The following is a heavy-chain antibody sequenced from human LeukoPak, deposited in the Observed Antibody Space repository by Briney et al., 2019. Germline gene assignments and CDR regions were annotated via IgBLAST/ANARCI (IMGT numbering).Heavy chain of an antibody. J-gene: IGHJ4*02. CDR3: ARQTGSGLFILP. Sequence: SETLSLTCTVSGGSISSSSYYWGWIRQPPGKGLEWIGSIYYSGSTYYNPSLKSRVTISIDTSKNQISLRLTSVTVTDTAVYYCARQTGSGLFILPGGQGTLVTVSS. CDR2: IYYSGST. CDR1: GGSISSSSYY. D-gene: IGHD3/OR15-3a*01. V-gene: IGHV4-39*01.